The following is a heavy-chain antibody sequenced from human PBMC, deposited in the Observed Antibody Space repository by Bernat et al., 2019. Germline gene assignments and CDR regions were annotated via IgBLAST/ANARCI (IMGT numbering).Heavy chain of an antibody. V-gene: IGHV4-34*01. CDR2: VSHTGSA. CDR3: ARGHLCNTL. Sequence: QVQLDQWGAGLLKPSETLSLTCAVYGGSFSGYYWTWIRQPPGKGLEWIGEVSHTGSANYNPSLKSRVTISVDTSMNQFYLRLTSVTAAGTAFYYLARGHLCNTLWGRGTPVTV. J-gene: IGHJ4*02. D-gene: IGHD2/OR15-2a*01. CDR1: GGSFSGYY.